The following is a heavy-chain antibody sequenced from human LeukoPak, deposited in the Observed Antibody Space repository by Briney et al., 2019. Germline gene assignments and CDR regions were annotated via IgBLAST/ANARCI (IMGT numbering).Heavy chain of an antibody. J-gene: IGHJ4*02. CDR3: ARVARFQDYGDHGVFDY. V-gene: IGHV1-69*02. CDR2: IIPILSIA. Sequence: SVKVSCKASGGTFSSYTISWVRQAPGQGLEWMGRIIPILSIANYAQKFQGRVTITADKSTSTAYMELSSLRSEDAAVYYCARVARFQDYGDHGVFDYWGQGTLVTVSS. CDR1: GGTFSSYT. D-gene: IGHD4-17*01.